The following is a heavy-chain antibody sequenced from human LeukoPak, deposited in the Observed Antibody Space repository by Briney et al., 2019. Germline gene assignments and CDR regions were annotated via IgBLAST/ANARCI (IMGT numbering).Heavy chain of an antibody. CDR3: ARGRNDNGGMFFDS. V-gene: IGHV4-59*01. Sequence: SETLSLTCTVSGGSIRSYYWSWIRQAPGRGLEWIGFISYSGYTSYSPSLKSRVAISVDTSKSQFSLRLSSMTAADTAIYYCARGRNDNGGMFFDSWAQGTLVTVSS. CDR2: ISYSGYT. D-gene: IGHD4-23*01. J-gene: IGHJ4*02. CDR1: GGSIRSYY.